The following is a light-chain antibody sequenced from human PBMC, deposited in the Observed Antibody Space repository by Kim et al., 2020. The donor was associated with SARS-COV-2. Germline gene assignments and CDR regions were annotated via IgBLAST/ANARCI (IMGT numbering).Light chain of an antibody. J-gene: IGLJ1*01. CDR2: DVS. CDR3: SSYTSSSTYV. V-gene: IGLV2-14*04. Sequence: GQSITISCTGTSRDVGGYNYVSWYQQHPGKAPKLMIYDVSKRPSGVSHRFSGSKSGNTASLTISGLQAEDEADYYCSSYTSSSTYVFGTGTKVTVL. CDR1: SRDVGGYNY.